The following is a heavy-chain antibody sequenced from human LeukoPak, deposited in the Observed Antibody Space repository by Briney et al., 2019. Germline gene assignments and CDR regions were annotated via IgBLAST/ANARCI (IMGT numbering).Heavy chain of an antibody. CDR2: INSDGSST. J-gene: IGHJ6*03. CDR3: ARDTYSSSWGGYYYYMDV. CDR1: AFTFSRYW. Sequence: PGGSLRLSCADSAFTFSRYWMHWVRQAPGKGLVWVSRINSDGSSTSYADSVKGRFTISRDNAKNTLYLQMNSLRAEDTAVYYCARDTYSSSWGGYYYYMDVWGKGTTVTVSS. V-gene: IGHV3-74*01. D-gene: IGHD6-13*01.